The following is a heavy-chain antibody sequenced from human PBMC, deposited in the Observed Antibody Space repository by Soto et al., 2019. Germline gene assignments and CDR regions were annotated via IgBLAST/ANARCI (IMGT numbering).Heavy chain of an antibody. CDR3: ARVRGNYHCDS. Sequence: VQLVESGGGVVQPGTSLRLSCEASGFAFNKFGMHWVRQAPGKGLEWVSYITTGSGAMYYADSVKGRFTISRDNAKNSLYLQMNSLRDEDTAVYYCARVRGNYHCDSWGQGTLVTVSS. CDR2: ITTGSGAM. J-gene: IGHJ4*02. V-gene: IGHV3-48*02. CDR1: GFAFNKFG. D-gene: IGHD1-26*01.